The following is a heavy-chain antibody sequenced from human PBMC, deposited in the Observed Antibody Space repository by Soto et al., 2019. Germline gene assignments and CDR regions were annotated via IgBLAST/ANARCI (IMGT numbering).Heavy chain of an antibody. Sequence: QGQLMESGGSVVQPGKSLRLSCVDSGASFSAYAMHWVRQAPGKGLEWVAGVSYEGNIQYYADSVKGRFTLSRDKSKATLILQMNSLTTEDTAVYFCAKIKRPVAGIDAFDIWGQGTTVTVSS. J-gene: IGHJ3*02. V-gene: IGHV3-30*18. CDR3: AKIKRPVAGIDAFDI. CDR1: GASFSAYA. CDR2: VSYEGNIQ. D-gene: IGHD6-19*01.